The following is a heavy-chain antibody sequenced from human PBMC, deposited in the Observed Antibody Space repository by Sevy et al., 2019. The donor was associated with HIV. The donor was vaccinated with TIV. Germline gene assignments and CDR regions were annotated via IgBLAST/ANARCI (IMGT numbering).Heavy chain of an antibody. D-gene: IGHD4-17*01. Sequence: GGSLRLSCAASGFSFSRYFMHWVRQAPGEGLVWVSRINSDGSTTNYADSVEGRFIVSRDNAKKTLYLELHSLRVEDTATYYWARDTLGYGGNPNLDLDLWGQGTLVTVSS. CDR2: INSDGSTT. CDR3: ARDTLGYGGNPNLDLDL. J-gene: IGHJ5*02. V-gene: IGHV3-74*01. CDR1: GFSFSRYF.